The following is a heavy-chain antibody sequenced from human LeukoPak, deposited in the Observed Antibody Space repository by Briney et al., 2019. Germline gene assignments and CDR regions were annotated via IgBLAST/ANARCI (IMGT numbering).Heavy chain of an antibody. Sequence: SETLSLTCAVYGGSFSGYYWSWIRQPPGKGLEWIGEINHSGSTNYNPSLKSRVTISVDASKNQFSLKLSSVTAADTAVYYCARGVSGGNGSNFDYRGQGTLVTVSS. CDR1: GGSFSGYY. J-gene: IGHJ4*02. CDR2: INHSGST. CDR3: ARGVSGGNGSNFDY. D-gene: IGHD1-26*01. V-gene: IGHV4-34*01.